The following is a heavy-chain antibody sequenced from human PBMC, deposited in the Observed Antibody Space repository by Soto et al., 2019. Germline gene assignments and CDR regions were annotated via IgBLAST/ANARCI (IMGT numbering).Heavy chain of an antibody. J-gene: IGHJ6*02. D-gene: IGHD3-10*01. CDR3: ARADITMVRGVISDYYYYGMDV. V-gene: IGHV4-4*02. CDR2: IYHSGST. CDR1: GGSISSSNW. Sequence: SETLSLTCAVSGGSISSSNWWSWVRQPPGKGLEWIGEIYHSGSTNYNPSLKSRVTISVDKSKNQFSLKLSSVTAADTAVYYCARADITMVRGVISDYYYYGMDVWGQGTTVTVSS.